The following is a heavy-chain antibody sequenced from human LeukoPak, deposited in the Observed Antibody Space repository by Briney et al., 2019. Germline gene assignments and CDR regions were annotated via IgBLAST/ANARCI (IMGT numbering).Heavy chain of an antibody. D-gene: IGHD4-17*01. CDR1: GGSFSGYY. CDR2: INHSGST. J-gene: IGHJ4*02. V-gene: IGHV4-34*01. Sequence: PSETLSLTRAVYGGSFSGYYWSWIRQPPGKGLEWIGEINHSGSTNYNPSLKSRVTISVDTSKNQFSLKLSSVTAADTAVYYCARARYGPDYWGQGTLVTVSS. CDR3: ARARYGPDY.